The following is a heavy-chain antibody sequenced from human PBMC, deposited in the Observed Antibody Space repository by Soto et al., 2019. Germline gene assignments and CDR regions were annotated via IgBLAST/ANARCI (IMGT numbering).Heavy chain of an antibody. CDR2: IYWDDDK. J-gene: IGHJ4*02. CDR1: RFSLTTYGLG. V-gene: IGHV2-5*02. CDR3: ARTRPYDSGRYYQDY. D-gene: IGHD3-10*01. Sequence: QITLKESGPRLVKPTQTLTLTCTFSRFSLTTYGLGVAWIRQPPGKALEFLALIYWDDDKRFSPSLRTRLTITKDTSKNQVVLTMTNMDPVDTATYYCARTRPYDSGRYYQDYWGQGTLITVSS.